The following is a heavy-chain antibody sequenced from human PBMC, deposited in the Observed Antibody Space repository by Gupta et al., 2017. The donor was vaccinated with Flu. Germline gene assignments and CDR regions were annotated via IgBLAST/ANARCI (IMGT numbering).Heavy chain of an antibody. CDR3: ARVRYDFWSGYRTPDWFDP. Sequence: QVQLVQSGAGVKKPGSSLKVSCKASGGTFSSYTISWVRQATGQGLEWMGRIIPILGIANYAQKFQGRVTITADKSTSTAYMELSSLRSEDTAVYYCARVRYDFWSGYRTPDWFDPWGQGTLVTVSS. J-gene: IGHJ5*02. CDR2: IIPILGIA. V-gene: IGHV1-69*02. D-gene: IGHD3-3*01. CDR1: GGTFSSYT.